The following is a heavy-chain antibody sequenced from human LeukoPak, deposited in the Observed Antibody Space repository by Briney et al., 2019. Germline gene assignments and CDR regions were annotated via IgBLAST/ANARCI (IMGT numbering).Heavy chain of an antibody. CDR3: ARHALDT. V-gene: IGHV3-7*01. CDR2: MNGGGSAK. Sequence: GGSLRFSCVASGFTLSGSWMTWGRQAPGKGLEWVATMNGGGSAKFYVDSVKGRFSISGDIANSSLYLQMHSLRAEDTAVYFCARHALDTWGQGTLVPVSS. J-gene: IGHJ5*02. CDR1: GFTLSGSW. D-gene: IGHD3-9*01.